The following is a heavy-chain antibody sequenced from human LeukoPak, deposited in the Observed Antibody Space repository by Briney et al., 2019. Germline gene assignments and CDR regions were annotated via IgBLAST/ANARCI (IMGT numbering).Heavy chain of an antibody. V-gene: IGHV1-2*02. CDR2: INPNSGGT. CDR3: ARGSGMVRGVLWDYFDY. J-gene: IGHJ4*02. CDR1: GYTFTGYY. Sequence: ASVKVSCKASGYTFTGYYMHWVRQAPGQGLEWMGWINPNSGGTNYAQKFQGRVTMTRDTSISTAYMELSRLRSDDTAVYYCARGSGMVRGVLWDYFDYWGQGTLVTVSS. D-gene: IGHD3-10*01.